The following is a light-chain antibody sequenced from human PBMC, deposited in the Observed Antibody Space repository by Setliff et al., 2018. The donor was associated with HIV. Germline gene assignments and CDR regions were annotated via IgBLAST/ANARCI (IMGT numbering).Light chain of an antibody. V-gene: IGLV2-14*03. CDR3: SSYTTSRQFV. CDR2: DVI. Sequence: QSVLTPPASVSGSPGQSVTISCTGTSSDVGAYNFVSWYQQHPGRAPKLMIYDVINRNSGVSIRFSGSKSGNAASLTISGLQAEDEADYYCSSYTTSRQFVFGSGTKVTVL. CDR1: SSDVGAYNF. J-gene: IGLJ1*01.